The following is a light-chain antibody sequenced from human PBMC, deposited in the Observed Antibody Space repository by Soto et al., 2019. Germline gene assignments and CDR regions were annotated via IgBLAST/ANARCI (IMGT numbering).Light chain of an antibody. V-gene: IGKV3-15*01. CDR1: QSVRGN. J-gene: IGKJ1*01. Sequence: EIVMTQSPATLSVSPGERATLSCRASQSVRGNLAWYQQKPGQSPRLLIYGASTRAIGIPARFSGSGSGTEFTLTISSRQSEDFAVYYCQHYNGWPAWTFGQGTKVEV. CDR2: GAS. CDR3: QHYNGWPAWT.